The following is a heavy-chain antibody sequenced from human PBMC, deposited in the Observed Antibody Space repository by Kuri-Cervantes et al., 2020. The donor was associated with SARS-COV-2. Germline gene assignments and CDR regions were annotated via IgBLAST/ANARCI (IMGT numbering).Heavy chain of an antibody. CDR3: ARGRSIAAAGTISRVT. CDR1: GGSFSGYY. CDR2: INHSGST. J-gene: IGHJ5*02. V-gene: IGHV4-34*01. D-gene: IGHD6-13*01. Sequence: SETLSLTCAVYGGSFSGYYWSWIRQPPGKGLEWIGEINHSGSTNYNPPLKSRVTISVDTSKNQFSLKLSSVTAADTAVYYCARGRSIAAAGTISRVTWGQGTRVT.